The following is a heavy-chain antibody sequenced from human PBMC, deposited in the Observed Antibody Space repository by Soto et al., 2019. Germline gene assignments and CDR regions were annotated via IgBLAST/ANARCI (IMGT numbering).Heavy chain of an antibody. CDR2: IIPIFGTA. CDR1: GGTFSSYA. V-gene: IGHV1-69*13. J-gene: IGHJ6*02. D-gene: IGHD2-2*02. CDR3: AREDIVVVPAAIAYYYYGMDV. Sequence: GASVKVSCKASGGTFSSYAISWVRQAPGQGLEWMGGIIPIFGTANYAQKFQGRVTITADESTSTAYMELSSLRSEDTAVYYCAREDIVVVPAAIAYYYYGMDVWGQGTTVTVSS.